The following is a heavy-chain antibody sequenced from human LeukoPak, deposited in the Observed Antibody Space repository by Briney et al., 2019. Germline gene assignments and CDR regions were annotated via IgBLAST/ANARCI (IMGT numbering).Heavy chain of an antibody. CDR3: ARESRDVETEGFDY. CDR1: GGSISGYY. J-gene: IGHJ4*02. V-gene: IGHV4-59*01. D-gene: IGHD5-24*01. Sequence: PSETLSLTCTVSGGSISGYYWSWIRQPPGKGLEWIGNIYYSGSTNYNPSLKSRVTISVDTSKNQFSLKLSSVTAADTAVYYCARESRDVETEGFDYWGQGTLATVSS. CDR2: IYYSGST.